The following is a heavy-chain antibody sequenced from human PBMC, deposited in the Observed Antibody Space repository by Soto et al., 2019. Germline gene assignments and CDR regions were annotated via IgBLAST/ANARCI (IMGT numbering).Heavy chain of an antibody. V-gene: IGHV4-39*01. D-gene: IGHD6-19*01. Sequence: QLQLQESGPGLVKPSETLSLTCSVSGGSISSGPYFWVWIRQPPGKGLEWIGNIYYSGSTSYSPSLKSRVAISVDPSKNQFSLKLNSVTAADTAVYYCARREAVAGSQFDYWGQGTLVTVSS. CDR3: ARREAVAGSQFDY. J-gene: IGHJ4*02. CDR2: IYYSGST. CDR1: GGSISSGPYF.